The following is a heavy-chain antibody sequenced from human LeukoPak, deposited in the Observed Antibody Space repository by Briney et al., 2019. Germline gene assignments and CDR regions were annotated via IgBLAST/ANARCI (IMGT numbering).Heavy chain of an antibody. D-gene: IGHD3-22*01. J-gene: IGHJ4*02. CDR3: AKQLVSSGSYYNC. V-gene: IGHV3-23*01. CDR2: ISDSGDST. Sequence: GGSLRLSCAASGFTFSNYAMNWVRQAPGKGLEWVSVISDSGDSTYYADSVKGRFTISRDNSKNTLYLQMNSLRAEDTAVYYCAKQLVSSGSYYNCWGQGTLVTVYS. CDR1: GFTFSNYA.